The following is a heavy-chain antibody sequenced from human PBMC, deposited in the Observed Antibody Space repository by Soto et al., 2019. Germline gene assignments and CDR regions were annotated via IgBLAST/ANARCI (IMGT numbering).Heavy chain of an antibody. D-gene: IGHD3-22*01. CDR3: AREGDYYDSSCWFDY. J-gene: IGHJ4*02. V-gene: IGHV1-18*01. CDR2: ISAYNGNT. Sequence: ASVKVSCKASGYTFTSCGISWVRQAPGQGLEWMGWISAYNGNTNYAQKLQGRVTMTTDTSTSTAYMELRSLRSDDTAVYYCAREGDYYDSSCWFDYWGQGTLVTVSS. CDR1: GYTFTSCG.